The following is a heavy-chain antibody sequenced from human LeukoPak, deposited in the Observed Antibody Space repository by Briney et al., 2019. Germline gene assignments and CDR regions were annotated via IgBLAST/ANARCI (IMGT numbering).Heavy chain of an antibody. V-gene: IGHV4-39*01. Sequence: SETLSLTCIISDDSISSSTYYWGWIRQPPGKGLEWIGTLYYSGKTYYNPSLKSRVTISIDTSKNQFSLKLSSVTTADTAVYYCARHPIWFGGLDYWGQGTLVTVSS. J-gene: IGHJ4*02. CDR3: ARHPIWFGGLDY. CDR2: LYYSGKT. CDR1: DDSISSSTYY. D-gene: IGHD3-10*01.